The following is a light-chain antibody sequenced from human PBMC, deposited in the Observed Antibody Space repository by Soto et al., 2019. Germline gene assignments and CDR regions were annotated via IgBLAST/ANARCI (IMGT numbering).Light chain of an antibody. CDR3: QQYYSLYT. V-gene: IGKV4-1*01. Sequence: DIVMTQSPDSLAVSLGERATINCKSSQSVLQSSNNKNYLAWYQQKPGQPPKLLIYWASTRESGVPDRFSGSGSGTDFTLTISSLQAEDVAVYYCQQYYSLYTLGQGTNLEIK. CDR2: WAS. CDR1: QSVLQSSNNKNY. J-gene: IGKJ2*01.